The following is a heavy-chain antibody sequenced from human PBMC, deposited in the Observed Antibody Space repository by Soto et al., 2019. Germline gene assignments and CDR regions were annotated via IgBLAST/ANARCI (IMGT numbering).Heavy chain of an antibody. J-gene: IGHJ3*02. CDR2: ISSSSSTI. Sequence: GGSLRLSCAASGFTFSSYSMNWVRQAPGKGLEWVSYISSSSSTIYYADSVKGRFTISRDNAKNSLYLQRNSLRAEDTAMYYCARPTDTYDFWSGPENAFDIWGQGTMVTVSS. D-gene: IGHD3-3*01. CDR3: ARPTDTYDFWSGPENAFDI. V-gene: IGHV3-48*01. CDR1: GFTFSSYS.